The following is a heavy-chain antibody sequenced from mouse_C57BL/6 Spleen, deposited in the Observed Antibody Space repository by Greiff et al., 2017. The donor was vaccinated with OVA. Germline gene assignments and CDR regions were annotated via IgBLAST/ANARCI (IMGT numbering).Heavy chain of an antibody. Sequence: EVQLVESGGGLVQPGGSLSLSCAASGFTFTDYYMSWVRQPPGKALEWLGFIRNKANGYTTEYSASVKGRFTISRANSQSILYLQMNALRAEDSATYYCARSYYGSSYDAMDYWGQGTSVTVSS. V-gene: IGHV7-3*01. CDR1: GFTFTDYY. D-gene: IGHD1-1*01. CDR2: IRNKANGYTT. J-gene: IGHJ4*01. CDR3: ARSYYGSSYDAMDY.